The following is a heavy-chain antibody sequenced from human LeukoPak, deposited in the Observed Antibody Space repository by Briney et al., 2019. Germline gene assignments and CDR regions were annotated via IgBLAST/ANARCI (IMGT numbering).Heavy chain of an antibody. Sequence: GGSLRLSCTASGLTSGDYAVSWFRQAPGKGLEWVGFIGGTIYGGTTQYAASVKGRFTISRDDSKSIAYLQMNSLKTEDTAVYYCTRDLKAGNRGYWGQGTLVTVSS. CDR3: TRDLKAGNRGY. CDR1: GLTSGDYA. V-gene: IGHV3-49*03. D-gene: IGHD6-19*01. CDR2: IGGTIYGGTT. J-gene: IGHJ4*02.